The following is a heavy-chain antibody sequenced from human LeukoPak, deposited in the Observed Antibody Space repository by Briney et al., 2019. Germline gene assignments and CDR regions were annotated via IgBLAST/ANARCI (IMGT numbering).Heavy chain of an antibody. CDR2: IPYSGST. CDR3: ARSVSWGLLVRDDAFDI. Sequence: SETLSLTCTVSGGSIGSYHWIWIRQPPGKGLEWIGYIPYSGSTNYNPSLKSRVTTSVDTSKKQFSLKLRSVAAADTAVYYCARSVSWGLLVRDDAFDIWGQGTMVTVSS. D-gene: IGHD2-21*01. CDR1: GGSIGSYH. J-gene: IGHJ3*02. V-gene: IGHV4-59*08.